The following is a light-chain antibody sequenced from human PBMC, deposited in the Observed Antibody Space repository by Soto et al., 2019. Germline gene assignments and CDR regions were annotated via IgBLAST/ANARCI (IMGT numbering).Light chain of an antibody. CDR3: QQNNHWPT. Sequence: EIVMTQSPATLSVSPGERATLSCRASQSVSSNLAWYQQKPGRAPRLLIYDASTRATGIPARFSGSGSGTEFTLTISSLQSEDVAVYYCQQNNHWPTFGGGTKVEIK. CDR2: DAS. J-gene: IGKJ4*01. CDR1: QSVSSN. V-gene: IGKV3-15*01.